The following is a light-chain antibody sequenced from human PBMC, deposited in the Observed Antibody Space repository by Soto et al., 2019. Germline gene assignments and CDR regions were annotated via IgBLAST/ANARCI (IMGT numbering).Light chain of an antibody. J-gene: IGKJ4*01. CDR1: QVIPAY. Sequence: DIQLTQSPSSLSASVGDRVTITCRASQVIPAYLNWYQQKPGKAPKLVIYDTSNLEIGVPSRFGGGGSGTDFTSTITGLQPEDYATYYCQQYDNLPLTFGGGTKVDIK. CDR3: QQYDNLPLT. V-gene: IGKV1-33*01. CDR2: DTS.